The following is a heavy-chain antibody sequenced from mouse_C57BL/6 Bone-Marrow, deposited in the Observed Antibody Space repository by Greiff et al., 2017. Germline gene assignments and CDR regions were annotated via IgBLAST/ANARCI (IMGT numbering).Heavy chain of an antibody. CDR2: IDPDNGDT. Sequence: EVQLQQSGAELVRPGASVKLSCTASGFNINDDYMHWVKQRPEQGLEWIGWIDPDNGDTEYASKFQGKATITADTSSNTAYLQLSSLTSEDTAVYYCTVIPGAYWGQGTLVTVSA. V-gene: IGHV14-4*01. CDR1: GFNINDDY. D-gene: IGHD2-1*01. J-gene: IGHJ3*01. CDR3: TVIPGAY.